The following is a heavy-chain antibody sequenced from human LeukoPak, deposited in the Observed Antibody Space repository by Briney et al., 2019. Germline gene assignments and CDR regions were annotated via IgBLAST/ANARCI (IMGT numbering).Heavy chain of an antibody. J-gene: IGHJ5*02. D-gene: IGHD1-26*01. CDR1: GGSVGSSSYY. CDR2: VYYKGNT. V-gene: IGHV4-39*07. CDR3: AKNGQSGFSFDP. Sequence: SETLSLTCIVSGGSVGSSSYYWGWIRQPPGRGLEWIGSVYYKGNTYYSPSLKSRVTMSVDTSKNQFSLKLTSVTAADTAIYYCAKNGQSGFSFDPWGRGTLVTVSS.